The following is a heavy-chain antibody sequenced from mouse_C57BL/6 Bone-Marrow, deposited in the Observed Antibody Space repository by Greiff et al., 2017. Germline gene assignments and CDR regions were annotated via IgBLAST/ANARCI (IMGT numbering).Heavy chain of an antibody. CDR2: ISSGSSTI. Sequence: EVKLQESGGGLVKPGGSLKLSCAASGFTFSDYGMHWVRQAPEKGLEWVAYISSGSSTIYYADTVKGRFTISRDNAKNTLFLQMTSLRSEDTAMYYCARRAYDYGFAYWGQGTLVTVSA. CDR1: GFTFSDYG. V-gene: IGHV5-17*01. J-gene: IGHJ3*01. CDR3: ARRAYDYGFAY. D-gene: IGHD2-4*01.